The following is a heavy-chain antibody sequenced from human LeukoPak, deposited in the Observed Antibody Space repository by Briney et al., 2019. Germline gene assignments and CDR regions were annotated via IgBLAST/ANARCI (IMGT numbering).Heavy chain of an antibody. CDR2: THHGGNT. D-gene: IGHD1-26*01. CDR1: GASMSTSSHY. Sequence: SETLSLTCNVSGASMSTSSHYWGWIRQPPGKGLEWIGSTHHGGNTYYNPSLNSRVTISVDTSKKQFSLKLTSVTAADTAVYYCAGRVGATIWTGMEFWGQGTLVTVSS. CDR3: AGRVGATIWTGMEF. V-gene: IGHV4-39*01. J-gene: IGHJ4*02.